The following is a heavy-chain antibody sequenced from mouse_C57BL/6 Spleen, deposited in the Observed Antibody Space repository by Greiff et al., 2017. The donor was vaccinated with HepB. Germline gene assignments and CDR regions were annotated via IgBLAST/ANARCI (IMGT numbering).Heavy chain of an antibody. CDR1: GFSLTSYG. D-gene: IGHD1-1*01. CDR3: ARNGVVATTHYFDY. Sequence: VQLVESGPGLVQPSQSLSITCTVSGFSLTSYGVHWVRQSPGKGLEWLGVIWSGGSTDYNAAFISRLSISKDNSKSQVFFKMNSLQADDTAIYYCARNGVVATTHYFDYWGQGTTLTVSS. J-gene: IGHJ2*01. CDR2: IWSGGST. V-gene: IGHV2-2*01.